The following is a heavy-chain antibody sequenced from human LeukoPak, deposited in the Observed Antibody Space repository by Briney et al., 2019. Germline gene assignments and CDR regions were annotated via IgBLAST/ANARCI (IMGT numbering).Heavy chain of an antibody. V-gene: IGHV3-21*01. CDR1: GFSVGGNY. Sequence: PGGSLRLSCAASGFSVGGNYISWVRQAPGKGLEWVSSISSSSSYIYYADSVKGRSTISRDNAKNSLYLQMNSLRAEDTAVYYCARHLLFDYWGQGTLVTVSS. CDR2: ISSSSSYI. J-gene: IGHJ4*02. D-gene: IGHD1-26*01. CDR3: ARHLLFDY.